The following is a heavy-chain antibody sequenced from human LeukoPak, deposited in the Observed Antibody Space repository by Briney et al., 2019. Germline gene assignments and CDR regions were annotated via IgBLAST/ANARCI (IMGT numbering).Heavy chain of an antibody. Sequence: GASVKVSCKASGYIFTGYYMHWVRQAPGQGLEWMGWINPNSGGTNYAQKFQGRVTMTRDTSISTAYMELSRLRSDDTAVYYCARVGEGSSWYMQYYYYYMDVWGKGTTVTVSS. D-gene: IGHD6-13*01. J-gene: IGHJ6*03. CDR2: INPNSGGT. V-gene: IGHV1-2*02. CDR3: ARVGEGSSWYMQYYYYYMDV. CDR1: GYIFTGYY.